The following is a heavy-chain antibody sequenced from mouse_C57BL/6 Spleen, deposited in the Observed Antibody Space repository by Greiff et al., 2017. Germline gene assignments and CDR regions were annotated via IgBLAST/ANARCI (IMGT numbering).Heavy chain of an antibody. CDR1: GFTFSSYT. V-gene: IGHV5-9*01. D-gene: IGHD2-4*01. CDR2: ISGGGGNT. Sequence: EVKLMESGGGLVKPGGSLKLSCAASGFTFSSYTMSWVRQTPEKRLAWVATISGGGGNTYYPDSVKGRFTISRDNAKNTLYLQMSSLRSEDTALYYCARHDDYDRYYFDDWGQGTTLTVSS. J-gene: IGHJ2*01. CDR3: ARHDDYDRYYFDD.